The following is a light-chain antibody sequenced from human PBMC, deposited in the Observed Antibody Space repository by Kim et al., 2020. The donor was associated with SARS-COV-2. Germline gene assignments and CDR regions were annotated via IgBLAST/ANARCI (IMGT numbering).Light chain of an antibody. J-gene: IGKJ2*01. CDR1: QSVNNNY. V-gene: IGKV3-20*01. CDR3: QQYGNS. CDR2: GAS. Sequence: ETVLTQSPGTLSLSPGERATLSCRASQSVNNNYLAWYQQKPGQAPRLLIYGASSRATGIPDRFSGSGSGTDFTLTISRLEPEDFAMYYCQQYGNSFGQGTKLEI.